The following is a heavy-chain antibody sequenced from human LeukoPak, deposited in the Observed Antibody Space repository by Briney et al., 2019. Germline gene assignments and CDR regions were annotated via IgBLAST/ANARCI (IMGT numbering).Heavy chain of an antibody. Sequence: GGSLRLSCAASGFTFSSYAMSWVRQTPGKGLEWVSAISGSGGSTYYADSVKGRFTISRDNSKNTLYLQMNSLRAEDTAVYYCAKDSIIVVVVAATDAFDIWGQGTMVTVSS. V-gene: IGHV3-23*01. D-gene: IGHD2-15*01. CDR3: AKDSIIVVVVAATDAFDI. CDR1: GFTFSSYA. J-gene: IGHJ3*02. CDR2: ISGSGGST.